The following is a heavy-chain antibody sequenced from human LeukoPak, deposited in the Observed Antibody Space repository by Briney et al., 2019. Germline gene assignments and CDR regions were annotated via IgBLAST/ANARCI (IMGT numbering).Heavy chain of an antibody. CDR3: ARETYYYDSSGYHDAFDI. Sequence: PSETLSLTCTVSGGSISSYYWSWIRQPAGKGLEWIGYIYYSGSTNYNPSLKSRVTISVDTSKNQFSLKLSSATAADTAVYYCARETYYYDSSGYHDAFDIWGQGTMVTVSS. V-gene: IGHV4-59*01. CDR2: IYYSGST. D-gene: IGHD3-22*01. CDR1: GGSISSYY. J-gene: IGHJ3*02.